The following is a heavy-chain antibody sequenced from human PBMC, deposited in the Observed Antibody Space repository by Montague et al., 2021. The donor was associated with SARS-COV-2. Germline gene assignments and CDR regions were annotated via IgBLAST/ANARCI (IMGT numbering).Heavy chain of an antibody. Sequence: SETLSLTCTVSGGSISSYYWSWIRQPPGKGLEWIGYIYYSGSTNYNPSLKSRVTISVDTSKNQFSLKLSSVTAADTAVYYCARGHDCSGGSCWWEYWFDYWGQGTLVTVSS. CDR1: GGSISSYY. D-gene: IGHD2-15*01. J-gene: IGHJ5*01. CDR2: IYYSGST. CDR3: ARGHDCSGGSCWWEYWFDY. V-gene: IGHV4-59*01.